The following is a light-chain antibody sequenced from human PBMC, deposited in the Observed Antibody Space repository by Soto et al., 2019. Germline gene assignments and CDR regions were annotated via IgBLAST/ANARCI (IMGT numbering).Light chain of an antibody. V-gene: IGKV4-1*01. CDR1: PSVLWSTNNKNY. J-gene: IGKJ4*01. CDR3: QHYYTTPIT. CDR2: WAS. Sequence: DILMTQYPGSLAVSLGDRATINCKSSPSVLWSTNNKNYLAWYQQKPGQPPRLLIYWASTRESGVPDRFSGSGSETDFTLTISGLQAEDVAVYYCQHYYTTPITFGGGTKVDIK.